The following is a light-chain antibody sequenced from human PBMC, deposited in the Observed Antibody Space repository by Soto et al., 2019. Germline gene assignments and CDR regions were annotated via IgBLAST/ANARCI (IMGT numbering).Light chain of an antibody. CDR2: DAS. CDR1: ESIRTW. Sequence: DIQMTQSPSTLSASIGDRVTITCRASESIRTWLAWYQVKPGKAPKLLMHDASSLESGVPSRFSGSASGTEFTLTISSLQPDDFATYFCQQYSTYSWTFGQGTKVDIK. J-gene: IGKJ1*01. V-gene: IGKV1-5*01. CDR3: QQYSTYSWT.